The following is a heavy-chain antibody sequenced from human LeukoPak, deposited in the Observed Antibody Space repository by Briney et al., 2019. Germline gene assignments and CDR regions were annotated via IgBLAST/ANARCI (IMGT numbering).Heavy chain of an antibody. CDR2: ISGGGDST. Sequence: PGGSLRLSCAASGFTFSSYVISWVRQAPGKGLEWVSTISGGGDSTYSADSVEGRLTISRDNSKNTLYLQMSSLRAEDTGVYYCATERIVGTTNPVYYWGQGILVTVSS. CDR1: GFTFSSYV. CDR3: ATERIVGTTNPVYY. D-gene: IGHD1-26*01. J-gene: IGHJ4*02. V-gene: IGHV3-23*01.